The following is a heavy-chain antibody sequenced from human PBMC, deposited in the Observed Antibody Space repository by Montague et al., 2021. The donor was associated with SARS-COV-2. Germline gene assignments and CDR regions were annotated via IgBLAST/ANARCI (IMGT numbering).Heavy chain of an antibody. CDR3: ARAYCGGDCYFYWYFDL. CDR2: TYYRSKWYN. D-gene: IGHD2-21*02. V-gene: IGHV6-1*01. CDR1: GDSVSSNIAT. J-gene: IGHJ2*01. Sequence: CAISGDSVSSNIATWNWIRQSPSRGLEWLGRTYYRSKWYNDYAVSVKSRVIINPDTSNGRISLQLNSVTPEDTAVYYCARAYCGGDCYFYWYFDLWGRGTLVTVSS.